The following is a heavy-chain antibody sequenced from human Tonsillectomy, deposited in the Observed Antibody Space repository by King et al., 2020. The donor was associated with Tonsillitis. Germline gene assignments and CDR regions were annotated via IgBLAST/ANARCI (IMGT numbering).Heavy chain of an antibody. Sequence: QLQESGPGLVRPSQTLSLICSVSGDSLTSGGYFWSWIRQHPDKGLEWIGSIYHSGPTYHTPSLRSRLFMSVDTSKNQFSLRLTSVTAAETAVYYCARNRDYGDYVDFWGQGTLVAVSS. CDR2: IYHSGPT. V-gene: IGHV4-31*03. CDR3: ARNRDYGDYVDF. CDR1: GDSLTSGGYF. J-gene: IGHJ4*02. D-gene: IGHD4-17*01.